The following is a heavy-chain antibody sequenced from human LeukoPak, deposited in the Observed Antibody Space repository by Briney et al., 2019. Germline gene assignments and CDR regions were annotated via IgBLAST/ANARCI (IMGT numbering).Heavy chain of an antibody. J-gene: IGHJ4*02. CDR1: GGSISSGSYY. CDR2: IYTSGST. Sequence: SETLSLTCTVSGGSISSGSYYWSWIRQPAGKGLEWIGRIYTSGSTNYNPSLKSRVTISVDTSKNQFSLKLSSVTAADTAVYYCAAFGVVVPAAIRHFDYWGQGTLVTVSS. V-gene: IGHV4-61*02. D-gene: IGHD2-2*02. CDR3: AAFGVVVPAAIRHFDY.